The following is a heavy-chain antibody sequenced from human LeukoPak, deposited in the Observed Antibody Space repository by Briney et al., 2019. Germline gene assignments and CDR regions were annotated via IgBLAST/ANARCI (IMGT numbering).Heavy chain of an antibody. Sequence: ASVKVSCKASGYTFTVYYMHWVRQAPGQGLEWMGWINPNSGGTNYAQKFQGWVTMTRDTSISTAYMELSRLRSDDTAVYYCARVGDSSGYPFDYWGQGTLVTVSS. V-gene: IGHV1-2*04. CDR2: INPNSGGT. J-gene: IGHJ4*02. D-gene: IGHD3-22*01. CDR1: GYTFTVYY. CDR3: ARVGDSSGYPFDY.